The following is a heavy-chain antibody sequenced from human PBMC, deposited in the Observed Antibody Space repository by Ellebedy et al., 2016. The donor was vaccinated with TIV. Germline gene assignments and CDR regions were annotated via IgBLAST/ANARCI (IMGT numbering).Heavy chain of an antibody. D-gene: IGHD3/OR15-3a*01. J-gene: IGHJ3*01. CDR2: IRDDTYST. V-gene: IGHV3-23*01. Sequence: GESLKISCAASGFTFSNYAMSWVRQAPGKGLEWVSTIRDDTYSTYYADSVKGRFTISRDNSKDTLYLQMNSLSAEDTAVYYCARELTSILDCDLWGQGTTVTVSS. CDR3: ARELTSILDCDL. CDR1: GFTFSNYA.